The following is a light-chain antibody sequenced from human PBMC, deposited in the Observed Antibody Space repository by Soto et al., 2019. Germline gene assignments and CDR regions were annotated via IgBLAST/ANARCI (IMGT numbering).Light chain of an antibody. CDR1: QSVSSSY. V-gene: IGKV3-20*01. CDR3: QQSGRYSLP. Sequence: EIVLTQSPGTLSLSPGERATLSCRASQSVSSSYLAWYQQKPGQAPRLLIYVASSRSTGIPDRFSGSGSGTDFPLTISRLEPEDFSVYYCQQSGRYSLPFGQGTRLEIK. J-gene: IGKJ5*01. CDR2: VAS.